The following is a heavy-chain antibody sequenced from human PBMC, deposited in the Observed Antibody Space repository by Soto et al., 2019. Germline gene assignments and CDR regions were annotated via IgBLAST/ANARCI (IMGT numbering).Heavy chain of an antibody. CDR2: ISYDGSNK. D-gene: IGHD6-6*01. V-gene: IGHV3-30-3*01. J-gene: IGHJ4*02. CDR1: GFTFSSYA. CDR3: ASDQYGSSSYFDY. Sequence: QVHLVESGGGVVQPGRSLRLSCAASGFTFSSYAMHWVRQAPGKGLEWVAVISYDGSNKYYADSVKGRVTISRDKSKNPLYLQMNSLGAEDTAVYYCASDQYGSSSYFDYWGQGTLVTVSS.